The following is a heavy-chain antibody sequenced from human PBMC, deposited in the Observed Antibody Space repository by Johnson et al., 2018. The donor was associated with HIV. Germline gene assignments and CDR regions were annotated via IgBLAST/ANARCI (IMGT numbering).Heavy chain of an antibody. D-gene: IGHD1-26*01. V-gene: IGHV3-NL1*01. CDR1: GFTFHSYA. J-gene: IGHJ3*02. CDR2: VYNSGPT. Sequence: QVQLVESGGGVVQPGRSLRLSCVASGFTFHSYAMHWVRQAPGKGLEWVSVVYNSGPTYYGDSVKGRFTISRDNSKNTLYLQMNSLRAEDTAVYYCARATLLGGSYDSWGQGTMVTVSS. CDR3: ARATLLGGSYDS.